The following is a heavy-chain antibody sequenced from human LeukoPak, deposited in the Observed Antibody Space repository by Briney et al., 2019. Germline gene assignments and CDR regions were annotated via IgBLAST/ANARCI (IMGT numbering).Heavy chain of an antibody. CDR2: ISAYNGNT. CDR3: ARGDVWGSYRPAQFDY. CDR1: GYTFSSYG. V-gene: IGHV1-18*01. Sequence: ASVKVSCKASGYTFSSYGFSWVRQAPGQGLEWMGWISAYNGNTNYAQKFQGRVTMTTDTSTNTAYMELRSLISHDTAVYYCARGDVWGSYRPAQFDYWGQGTLVTVSS. D-gene: IGHD3-16*02. J-gene: IGHJ4*02.